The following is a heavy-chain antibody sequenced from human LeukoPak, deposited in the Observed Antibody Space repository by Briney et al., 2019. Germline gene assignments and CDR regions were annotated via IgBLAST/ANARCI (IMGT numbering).Heavy chain of an antibody. J-gene: IGHJ4*02. CDR3: ARGLRGYSYVTEVYYFDY. CDR2: ISPNSGGT. V-gene: IGHV1-2*02. Sequence: ASVKISCKAAGYTFTGYYMHWVRQAPGQGLEWMGWISPNSGGTNYAQKFQGRVTMTRDTSISTAYMELSRLRSDDTAVYYCARGLRGYSYVTEVYYFDYWGQGTLVTVSS. D-gene: IGHD5-18*01. CDR1: GYTFTGYY.